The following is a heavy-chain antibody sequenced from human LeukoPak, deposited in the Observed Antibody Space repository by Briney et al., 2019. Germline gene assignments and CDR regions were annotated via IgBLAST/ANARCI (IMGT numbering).Heavy chain of an antibody. J-gene: IGHJ6*02. Sequence: SETLSLTCTVSGGSISSYYWSWIRQPPGKGLEWIGYIYYSGSTNYNPSLKSRVTISVDTSKNQVSLRLSSVTAADTAVYYCARDKGGNPHYYYGMDVWGQGTTVTVSS. CDR1: GGSISSYY. CDR3: ARDKGGNPHYYYGMDV. D-gene: IGHD4-23*01. V-gene: IGHV4-59*12. CDR2: IYYSGST.